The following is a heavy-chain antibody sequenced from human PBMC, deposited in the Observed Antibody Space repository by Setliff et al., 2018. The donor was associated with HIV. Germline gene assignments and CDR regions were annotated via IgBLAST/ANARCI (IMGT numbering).Heavy chain of an antibody. J-gene: IGHJ5*02. CDR1: GFTFSSYA. CDR2: ISGSGGRT. D-gene: IGHD3-10*01. V-gene: IGHV3-23*01. Sequence: SLRLSCAASGFTFSSYAMSWVRQAPGKGLEWVSAISGSGGRTYYADSVKGRFTISRDNSKNTLYLQMNSLRAEDTAVYYCAKGCGMLLCPRWFDPRGQGTLVTVSS. CDR3: AKGCGMLLCPRWFDP.